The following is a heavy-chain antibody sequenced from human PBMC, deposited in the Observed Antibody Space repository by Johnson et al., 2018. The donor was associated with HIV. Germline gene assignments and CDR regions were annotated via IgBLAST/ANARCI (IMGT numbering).Heavy chain of an antibody. CDR2: IKQDGSEK. V-gene: IGHV3-7*05. CDR3: ARGRIYGAFAFDI. D-gene: IGHD3-10*01. J-gene: IGHJ3*02. Sequence: EQLVESGGGLVKPGGSLRLSCAASGFTFSNAWMSWVRQAPGKGLAWVANIKQDGSEKYYVDSVKGRFTISRDNAKNSLYLQMNSLRAEDTAVYYCARGRIYGAFAFDIWGQGTMVTVSS. CDR1: GFTFSNAW.